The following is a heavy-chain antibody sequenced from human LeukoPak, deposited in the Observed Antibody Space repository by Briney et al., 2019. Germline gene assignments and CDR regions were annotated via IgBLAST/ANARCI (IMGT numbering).Heavy chain of an antibody. CDR1: GGSINSGGYS. D-gene: IGHD5-18*01. J-gene: IGHJ4*02. CDR2: IYHSGST. Sequence: SETLSLTCAVSGGSINSGGYSWSWIWQPRGKGLEWMEYIYHSGSTYYNPSLKSRVTMSVDRSKNHFSLKLNSVTAADTAVYYCARGYGTFDFWGQGILVTVSS. V-gene: IGHV4-30-2*01. CDR3: ARGYGTFDF.